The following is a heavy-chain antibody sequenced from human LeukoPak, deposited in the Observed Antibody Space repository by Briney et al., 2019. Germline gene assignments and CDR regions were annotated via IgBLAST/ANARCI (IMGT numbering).Heavy chain of an antibody. CDR1: GGSISSSSYY. V-gene: IGHV4-39*07. J-gene: IGHJ5*02. D-gene: IGHD7-27*01. Sequence: SETLSLTCTVSGGSISSSSYYWGWIRQPPGKGLEWIGSIYYSGSTYYNPSLKSRVTISVDTSKNQFSLKLSSVTAADTAVYYCARDHPLTGGPHWFDPWGQGTLVTVSS. CDR2: IYYSGST. CDR3: ARDHPLTGGPHWFDP.